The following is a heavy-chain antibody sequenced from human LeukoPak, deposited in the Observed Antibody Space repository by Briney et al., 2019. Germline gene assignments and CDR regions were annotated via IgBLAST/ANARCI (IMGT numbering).Heavy chain of an antibody. CDR1: GYTFTGYY. J-gene: IGHJ5*02. Sequence: ASVKVSCKASGYTFTGYYMHWVRQAPGQGLEWMGWINPNSGGTNYAQKFQGRVTMTRDTSISTAYMELSRLRSDDTAVYYCARVITIIRGLDPWGQGTLVTVSS. CDR3: ARVITIIRGLDP. V-gene: IGHV1-2*02. CDR2: INPNSGGT. D-gene: IGHD3-10*01.